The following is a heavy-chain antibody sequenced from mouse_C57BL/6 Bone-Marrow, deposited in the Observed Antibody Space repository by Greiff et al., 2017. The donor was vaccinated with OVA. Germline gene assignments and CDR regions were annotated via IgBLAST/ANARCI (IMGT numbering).Heavy chain of an antibody. D-gene: IGHD1-1*01. Sequence: EVNLVESGEGLVKPGGSLKLSCAASGFTFSSYAMSWVRQTPEKRLEWVAYISSGGDYIYYADTVKGRFTISRDNARNTLYLQMSSLKSEDTAMYYCTREFTSGYFDYWGQGTTLTVSS. V-gene: IGHV5-9-1*02. J-gene: IGHJ2*01. CDR2: ISSGGDYI. CDR1: GFTFSSYA. CDR3: TREFTSGYFDY.